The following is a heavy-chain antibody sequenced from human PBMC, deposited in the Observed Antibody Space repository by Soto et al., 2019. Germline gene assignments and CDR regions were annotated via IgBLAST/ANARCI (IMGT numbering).Heavy chain of an antibody. Sequence: EWLCRTGAVSGASISSYFWTWIRQPAGKGLDWIGRISTSGTTNYNPSLKSRVTMSVDTSKNHFSLNLSSVTAADTAVYYCAREAGPDRWFDPWGQGTLVTVSS. V-gene: IGHV4-4*07. J-gene: IGHJ5*02. D-gene: IGHD6-19*01. CDR2: ISTSGTT. CDR1: GASISSYF. CDR3: AREAGPDRWFDP.